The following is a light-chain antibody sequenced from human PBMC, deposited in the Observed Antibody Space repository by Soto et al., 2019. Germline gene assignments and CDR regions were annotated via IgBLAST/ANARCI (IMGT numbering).Light chain of an antibody. Sequence: DIQMTQSPSAMSASVGDRVTITCRASQAISHYLAWFHQRPGKVPKRLIYGASTLQSGVPSRFSGSGSGTEFTLTISSLQPEEFGTYYCLQHNTYPLSFGGGTKVE. CDR2: GAS. CDR3: LQHNTYPLS. CDR1: QAISHY. J-gene: IGKJ4*01. V-gene: IGKV1-17*03.